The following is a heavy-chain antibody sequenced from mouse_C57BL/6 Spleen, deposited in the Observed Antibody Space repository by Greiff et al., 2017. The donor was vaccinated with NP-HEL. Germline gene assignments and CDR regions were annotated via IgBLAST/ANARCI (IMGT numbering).Heavy chain of an antibody. CDR1: GYTFTDYY. D-gene: IGHD2-4*01. J-gene: IGHJ2*01. V-gene: IGHV1-26*01. CDR2: INPNNGGT. Sequence: VQLQQSGPELVKPGASVKISCKASGYTFTDYYMNWVKQSHGKSLEWIGDINPNNGGTSYNQKFKGKATLTVDKSSSTAYMELRSLTSEDSAVYYCARLYYDSSPYFDYWGQGTTLTVSS. CDR3: ARLYYDSSPYFDY.